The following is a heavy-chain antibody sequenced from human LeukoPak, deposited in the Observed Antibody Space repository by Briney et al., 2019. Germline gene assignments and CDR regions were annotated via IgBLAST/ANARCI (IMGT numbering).Heavy chain of an antibody. CDR2: ISAYNGNT. V-gene: IGHV1-18*01. Sequence: ASVKVSCKASGYTFTSYGISWVRQAPGQGLEWMGWISAYNGNTNYAQKLQGRVTVTTDTSTSTAYMELRSLRSDDTAAYYCARDVITMVRGVADYWGQGTLVTVSS. J-gene: IGHJ4*02. CDR3: ARDVITMVRGVADY. CDR1: GYTFTSYG. D-gene: IGHD3-10*01.